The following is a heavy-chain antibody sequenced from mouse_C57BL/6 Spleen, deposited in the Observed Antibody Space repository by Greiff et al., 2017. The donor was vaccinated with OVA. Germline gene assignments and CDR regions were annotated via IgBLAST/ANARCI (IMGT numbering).Heavy chain of an antibody. V-gene: IGHV1-50*01. CDR1: GYTFTSYW. CDR2: IDPSDSYT. J-gene: IGHJ2*01. Sequence: QVQLKQPGAELVKPGASVKLSCKASGYTFTSYWMQWVKQRPGQGLEWIGEIDPSDSYTNYNQKFKGKATLTVDTSSSTAYMQLSSLTSEDSAVYYCARSGTTVVAPAYWGQGTTLTVSS. CDR3: ARSGTTVVAPAY. D-gene: IGHD1-1*01.